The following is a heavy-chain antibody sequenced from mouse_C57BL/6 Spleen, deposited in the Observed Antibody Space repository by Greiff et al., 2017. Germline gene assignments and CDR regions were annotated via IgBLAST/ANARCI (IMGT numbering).Heavy chain of an antibody. CDR2: ISNLAYSI. V-gene: IGHV5-15*01. J-gene: IGHJ4*01. Sequence: EVMLVESGGGLVQPGGSLKLSCAASGFTFSDYGMAWVRQAPRKGPEWVAFISNLAYSIYYADTVTGRFTISRGNAKNTLYLEMSRRRSEDTAMYYCARQGFYYGSSYNYAMDYWGQGTSVTVSS. CDR1: GFTFSDYG. D-gene: IGHD1-1*01. CDR3: ARQGFYYGSSYNYAMDY.